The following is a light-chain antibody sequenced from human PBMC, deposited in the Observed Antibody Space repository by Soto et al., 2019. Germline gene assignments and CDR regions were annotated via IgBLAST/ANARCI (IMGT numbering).Light chain of an antibody. CDR2: NDV. J-gene: IGLJ3*02. V-gene: IGLV1-44*01. Sequence: QAVVTQPPSASGTPGQAVTISCSGSTSNIGTNTVKWYQQVPGSAPKILIYNDVQRPSGVPDRFSGSKSGTSASLVISGLQSEDEADYYCAAWDDSVWVFGGGTKVTVL. CDR1: TSNIGTNT. CDR3: AAWDDSVWV.